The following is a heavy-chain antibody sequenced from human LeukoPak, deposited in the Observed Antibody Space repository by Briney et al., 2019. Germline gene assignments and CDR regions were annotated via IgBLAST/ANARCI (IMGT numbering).Heavy chain of an antibody. CDR1: GFTFGDYA. Sequence: GGSLRLSCTASGFTFGDYAMSWVHQAPGKGLEWVGFIRSKAYGGTTEYAASVKGRFTISRDDSKSIAYLQMNSLKTEDTAVYYCTHPRSGYYYWHYYYGMDVWGQGTTVTVSS. CDR2: IRSKAYGGTT. J-gene: IGHJ6*02. D-gene: IGHD3-22*01. V-gene: IGHV3-49*04. CDR3: THPRSGYYYWHYYYGMDV.